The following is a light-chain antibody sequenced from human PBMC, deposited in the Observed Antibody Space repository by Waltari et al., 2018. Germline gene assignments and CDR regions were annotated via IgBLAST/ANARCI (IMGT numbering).Light chain of an antibody. V-gene: IGLV2-23*01. CDR2: EGT. J-gene: IGLJ1*01. CDR1: SSDVGSSNR. Sequence: QSALTQPASVSGSPGQSITISCTGTSSDVGSSNRVSWYQQHPGKVPKSLIYEGTQRPSGVSDRFSGSKSGNTASLTLSGLQPEDEADYYCCAHAGGGTHYAFGTGTKVTVL. CDR3: CAHAGGGTHYA.